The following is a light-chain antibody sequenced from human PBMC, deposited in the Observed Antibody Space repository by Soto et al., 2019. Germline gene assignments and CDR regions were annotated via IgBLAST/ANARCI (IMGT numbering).Light chain of an antibody. Sequence: QSALTQPASVSGSPGQSITISCTGTSSDVGSYNLVSWYQQHPGKAPKLMIYEGSKRPSGVSNRFSGSKSGNTASLTISGLQAEDEADYYCCSYAGSSTWVFGTVTKVTVL. CDR3: CSYAGSSTWV. V-gene: IGLV2-23*01. CDR1: SSDVGSYNL. CDR2: EGS. J-gene: IGLJ1*01.